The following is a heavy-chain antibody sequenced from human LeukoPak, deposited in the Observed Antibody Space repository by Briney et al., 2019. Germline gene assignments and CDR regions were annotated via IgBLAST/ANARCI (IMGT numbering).Heavy chain of an antibody. J-gene: IGHJ4*02. Sequence: GGSLRLSCAASGFTFSSYGMHWVRKAPGKGLEWVAVIWYDGSNKYYADSVKGRFTISRDNSKNTLYLQMNSLRAEDTAVYYCAKEVSGWYYFDYWGQGTLVTVSS. CDR1: GFTFSSYG. D-gene: IGHD6-19*01. CDR2: IWYDGSNK. V-gene: IGHV3-33*06. CDR3: AKEVSGWYYFDY.